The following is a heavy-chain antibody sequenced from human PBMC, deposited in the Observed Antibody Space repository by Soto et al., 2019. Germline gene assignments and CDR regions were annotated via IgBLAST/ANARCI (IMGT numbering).Heavy chain of an antibody. CDR2: IIPIFGTA. J-gene: IGHJ5*02. D-gene: IGHD4-17*01. V-gene: IGHV1-69*06. Sequence: SVKVSCKASGCTFSSYAISWVRQAPGQGLEWMGGIIPIFGTANYAQKLQDRVTITADKSTSTAYMELSSLRSEDTAVYYCARVDDYGDYGWFDPWGQGTLVTVSS. CDR1: GCTFSSYA. CDR3: ARVDDYGDYGWFDP.